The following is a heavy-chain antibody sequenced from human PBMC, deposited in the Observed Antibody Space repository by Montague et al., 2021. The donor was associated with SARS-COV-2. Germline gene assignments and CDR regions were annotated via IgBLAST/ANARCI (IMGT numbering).Heavy chain of an antibody. CDR1: GDSVSTNVAG. J-gene: IGHJ3*02. Sequence: CAISGDSVSTNVAGWNWIRQSSSRGLEWPGRTWYRSTWKTDYVMVVKSRMTINVDTSKNQFSLQLDSVTPEDTAVYYCARDRSPHGAGSTRDSFDIWGQGTMVTVSS. V-gene: IGHV6-1*01. CDR3: ARDRSPHGAGSTRDSFDI. CDR2: TWYRSTWKT. D-gene: IGHD2-2*01.